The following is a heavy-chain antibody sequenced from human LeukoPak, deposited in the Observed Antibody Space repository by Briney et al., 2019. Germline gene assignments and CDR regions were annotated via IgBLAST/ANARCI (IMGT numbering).Heavy chain of an antibody. CDR3: AMTTVTTYNWFDP. V-gene: IGHV3-21*01. D-gene: IGHD4-4*01. CDR2: ISSSSSYI. Sequence: GGSLRLSCAASGFTFSSYSMNWVRQAPGKGLEWVSSISSSSSYIYYADSVKGRFTISRGNAKNSLYLQMNSLRAEDTAVYYCAMTTVTTYNWFDPWGQGTLVTVSS. CDR1: GFTFSSYS. J-gene: IGHJ5*02.